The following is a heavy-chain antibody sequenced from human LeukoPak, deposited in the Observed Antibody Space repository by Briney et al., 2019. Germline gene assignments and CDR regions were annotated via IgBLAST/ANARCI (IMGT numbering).Heavy chain of an antibody. J-gene: IGHJ4*02. Sequence: GGSLRLSCAASGFTFSSYAMSWVRQPPGKGLEWVSAISGSGGTTYSADSVKGRFTISRDNSKNTLYLQMNSLRAHGTAVYYCAKGDGYSYGFCKDYWGQGTLVTVSS. V-gene: IGHV3-23*01. CDR1: GFTFSSYA. D-gene: IGHD5-18*01. CDR3: AKGDGYSYGFCKDY. CDR2: ISGSGGTT.